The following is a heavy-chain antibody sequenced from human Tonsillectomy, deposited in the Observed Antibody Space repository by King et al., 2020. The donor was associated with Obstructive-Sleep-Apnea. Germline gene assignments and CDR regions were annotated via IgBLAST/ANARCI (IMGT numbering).Heavy chain of an antibody. Sequence: QLQESGPGLVKPSETLSLICNVSGGSISSDNNYWGCIRQPPGKGLEWIGSIYYSGSTHYNPSLKSRVTISVDTSKNQFSLKLSSVAAADTARYYCARDIRTTGTTAYYYGLDVWGLGTTVTVSS. CDR1: GGSISSDNNY. D-gene: IGHD1-1*01. CDR2: IYYSGST. J-gene: IGHJ6*02. CDR3: ARDIRTTGTTAYYYGLDV. V-gene: IGHV4-39*07.